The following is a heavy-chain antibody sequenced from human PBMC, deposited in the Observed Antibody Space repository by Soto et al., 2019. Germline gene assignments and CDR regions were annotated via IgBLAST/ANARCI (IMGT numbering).Heavy chain of an antibody. Sequence: GGSLRLSCAASGFTLSDHIMDWVRQAPGKGLEWVGRTRNKANSYTTEYAASVRGRFTISRDESKNSLYLQMNSLKTGDTALYYCTRSYDSGGWWIDTWGQGTLVTVSS. CDR1: GFTLSDHI. V-gene: IGHV3-72*01. D-gene: IGHD2-15*01. CDR2: TRNKANSYTT. CDR3: TRSYDSGGWWIDT. J-gene: IGHJ5*02.